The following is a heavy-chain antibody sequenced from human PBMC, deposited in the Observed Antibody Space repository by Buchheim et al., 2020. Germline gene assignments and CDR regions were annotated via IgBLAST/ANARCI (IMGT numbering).Heavy chain of an antibody. J-gene: IGHJ4*02. Sequence: EVQLVESGGGLVQPGGSLRLSCAASGFTFSSYEMNWVRQAPGKGLEWVSYISSSCSTIYYADSVKGRFTISLDNAKNSLYLQMNSLRAEDKGVYYCAREGRDILTGLDYWGQGTL. V-gene: IGHV3-48*03. CDR3: AREGRDILTGLDY. D-gene: IGHD3-9*01. CDR1: GFTFSSYE. CDR2: ISSSCSTI.